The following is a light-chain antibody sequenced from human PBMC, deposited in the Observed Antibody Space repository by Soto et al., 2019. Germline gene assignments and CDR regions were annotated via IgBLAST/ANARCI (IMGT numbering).Light chain of an antibody. Sequence: AIRMTQSPSSLSASTGDRVTITCRASQDISGYLAWYQQKPGKAPNFLIYAASTLQSGVPSRFSGSGSGTHFTLSISYLRSEDFATYYCQQYYSYPFNFGQATKLEIK. CDR2: AAS. CDR3: QQYYSYPFN. V-gene: IGKV1-8*01. CDR1: QDISGY. J-gene: IGKJ2*01.